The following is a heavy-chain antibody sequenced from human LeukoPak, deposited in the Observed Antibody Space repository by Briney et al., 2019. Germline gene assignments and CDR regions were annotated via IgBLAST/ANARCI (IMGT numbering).Heavy chain of an antibody. V-gene: IGHV3-21*04. J-gene: IGHJ4*02. CDR3: ARSGSYSGDFDY. Sequence: PGGSLRLSCAASGFTFSSFSMIWVRQAPGKGLEWVSSTSSSSAYTFYAESGKGRFTISRDNAKNSLFLQMNSLRAEDTAMYYCARSGSYSGDFDYWGQGALVTVSS. CDR1: GFTFSSFS. D-gene: IGHD1-26*01. CDR2: TSSSSAYT.